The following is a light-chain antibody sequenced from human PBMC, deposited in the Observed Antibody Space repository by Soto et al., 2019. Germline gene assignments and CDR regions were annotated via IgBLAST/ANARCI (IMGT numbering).Light chain of an antibody. CDR3: SSYTTSNTRQIV. V-gene: IGLV2-14*03. J-gene: IGLJ1*01. CDR1: SSDVGGYNY. CDR2: DVS. Sequence: QSALTQPASVSGSPGQSITISCTGTSSDVGGYNYVSWYQHHPGKAPKLMIYDVSNRPSGVSNRFSGSKSGDTASLTISGLQPEDEADYYCSSYTTSNTRQIVFGTGSQV.